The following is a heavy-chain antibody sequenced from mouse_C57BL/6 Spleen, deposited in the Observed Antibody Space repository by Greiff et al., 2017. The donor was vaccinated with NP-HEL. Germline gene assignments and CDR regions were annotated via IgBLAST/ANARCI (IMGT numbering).Heavy chain of an antibody. V-gene: IGHV1-26*01. CDR1: GYTFTDYY. Sequence: VQLQQSGPELVKPGASVKISCKASGYTFTDYYMNWVKQSHGKSLEWIGDINPNNGGTSYNQKFKGKATLTVDKSSSTAYMELRSLTSEDSAVYYCASSYYGSSLFAYGRQETLVTVSA. CDR2: INPNNGGT. CDR3: ASSYYGSSLFAY. J-gene: IGHJ3*01. D-gene: IGHD1-1*01.